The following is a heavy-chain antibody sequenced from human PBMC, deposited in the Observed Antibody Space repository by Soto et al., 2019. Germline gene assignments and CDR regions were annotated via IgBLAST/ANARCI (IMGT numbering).Heavy chain of an antibody. CDR2: ISGSGGST. CDR1: GFTFSSYA. Sequence: GGSLRLSCAASGFTFSSYAMSWVRQAPGKGLEWVSAISGSGGSTYYADSVKGRFTISRDNSKNTLYLQMNSLRAEDTAVYYCAKGYYYDSSGYYYVEDYFDYWGQGTLVTVSS. V-gene: IGHV3-23*01. D-gene: IGHD3-22*01. J-gene: IGHJ4*02. CDR3: AKGYYYDSSGYYYVEDYFDY.